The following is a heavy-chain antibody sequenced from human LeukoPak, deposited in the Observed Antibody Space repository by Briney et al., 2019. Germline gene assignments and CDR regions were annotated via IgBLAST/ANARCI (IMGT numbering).Heavy chain of an antibody. CDR1: GFTFDDYG. CDR2: INWHGGST. J-gene: IGHJ5*02. V-gene: IGHV3-20*04. Sequence: GGSLRLSCAASGFTFDDYGMSWVRQAPGKGLEWVSGINWHGGSTGYADSVKGRFTISRDNAKNSLYLQMNSLRAEDTALYYCASDPDYGDYVRWFDPWGQGTLVTVSS. D-gene: IGHD4-17*01. CDR3: ASDPDYGDYVRWFDP.